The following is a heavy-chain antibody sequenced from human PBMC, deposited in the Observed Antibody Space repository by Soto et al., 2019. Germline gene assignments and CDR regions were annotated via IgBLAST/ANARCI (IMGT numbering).Heavy chain of an antibody. Sequence: KFQGRVTITRDTSASTAYMELSSLRSEDTAVYYCARVGFWSGYRSPFDYWGQGTLVTSPQ. J-gene: IGHJ4*02. D-gene: IGHD3-3*01. V-gene: IGHV1-3*01. CDR3: ARVGFWSGYRSPFDY.